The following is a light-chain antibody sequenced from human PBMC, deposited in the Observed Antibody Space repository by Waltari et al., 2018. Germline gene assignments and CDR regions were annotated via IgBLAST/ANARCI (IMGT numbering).Light chain of an antibody. CDR3: QQYGSSQWT. CDR2: GAS. CDR1: QSVSSSY. J-gene: IGKJ1*01. Sequence: EIVLTQSPGTLSLSPGERATLSCRASQSVSSSYLAWYQQKPGQAPRPLIYGASSRATGIPDRVSGSGSGTDFTLTISRLEPEDFAVYYCQQYGSSQWTFGQGTKVEIK. V-gene: IGKV3-20*01.